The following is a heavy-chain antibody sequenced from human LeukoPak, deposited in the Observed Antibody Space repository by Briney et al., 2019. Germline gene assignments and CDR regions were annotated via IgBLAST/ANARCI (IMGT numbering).Heavy chain of an antibody. V-gene: IGHV3-23*01. D-gene: IGHD3-9*01. CDR2: ISDSGGST. Sequence: GGTLRLSCAASGFTFSSYGMTWVRQSPGKGLEGVSTISDSGGSTYSADSVKGRFTISRDNSKNTLYLHMNSLRAEDTARYYCAKVVLVGYDFVTGYYYLDYWGQGTLVTVSS. CDR1: GFTFSSYG. J-gene: IGHJ4*02. CDR3: AKVVLVGYDFVTGYYYLDY.